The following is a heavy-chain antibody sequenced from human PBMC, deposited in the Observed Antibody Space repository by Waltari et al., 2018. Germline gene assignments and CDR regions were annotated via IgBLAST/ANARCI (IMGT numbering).Heavy chain of an antibody. CDR3: SRDRYYYDSSGYYMFDY. D-gene: IGHD3-22*01. CDR1: GGTFSSYA. V-gene: IGHV1-69*04. J-gene: IGHJ4*02. Sequence: QVQLVQSGAEVKKPGSSVKVSCKASGGTFSSYAISWVRQAPGQGLEWKGRINPILGIANYEPKCRGRVTITADKSTGTAYMELSSLRAEDTAVYYCSRDRYYYDSSGYYMFDYWGQGTLVTVSS. CDR2: INPILGIA.